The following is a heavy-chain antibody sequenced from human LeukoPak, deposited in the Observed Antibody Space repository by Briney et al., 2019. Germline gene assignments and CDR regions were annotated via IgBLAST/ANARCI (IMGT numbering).Heavy chain of an antibody. V-gene: IGHV1-18*01. CDR3: ARVHYDAFDI. CDR2: IGAYNGNT. J-gene: IGHJ3*02. CDR1: GGTFSSYA. Sequence: ASVKVSCKASGGTFSSYAISWVRQAPGQGLEWMGWIGAYNGNTNYAQKLQGRVTMTTDTSTSTAYMELRSLRSDDTAVYYCARVHYDAFDIWGQGTMVTVSS.